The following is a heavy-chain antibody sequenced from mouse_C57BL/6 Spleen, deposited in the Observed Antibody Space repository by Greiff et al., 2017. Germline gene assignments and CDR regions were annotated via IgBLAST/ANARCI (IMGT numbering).Heavy chain of an antibody. CDR3: EPFYSVAY. CDR1: GYTFTSYW. CDR2: INPSSGST. Sequence: QVQLQQPGAELAKPGASVKLSCKASGYTFTSYWMPWVNQRPGQGLEWIGYINPSSGSTKYNQKFQDKTTLTADKSSSTAYMQLSSLTSDDSAVYYCEPFYSVAYWGQGTLVTVSA. V-gene: IGHV1-7*01. D-gene: IGHD2-3*01. J-gene: IGHJ3*01.